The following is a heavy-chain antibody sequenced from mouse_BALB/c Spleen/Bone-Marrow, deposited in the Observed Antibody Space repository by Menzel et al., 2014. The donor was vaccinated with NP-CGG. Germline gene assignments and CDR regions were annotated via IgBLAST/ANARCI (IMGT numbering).Heavy chain of an antibody. CDR2: IWSGGST. CDR1: GFSLTSYG. J-gene: IGHJ3*01. CDR3: ARGLYYDYEFAY. V-gene: IGHV2-2*02. Sequence: QVQLKDSGPGLVQPSQSLSITCTVSGFSLTSYGVHWVRQSPGKSLEWLGVIWSGGSTDYNAAFISRLSISKDNSKSQVFFKMNSLQANDTAIYYCARGLYYDYEFAYWGQGTLVTVSA. D-gene: IGHD2-4*01.